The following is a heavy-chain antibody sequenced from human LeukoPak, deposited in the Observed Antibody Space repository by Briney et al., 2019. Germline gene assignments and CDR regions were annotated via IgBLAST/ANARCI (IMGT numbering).Heavy chain of an antibody. CDR2: IETKTDGGTT. D-gene: IGHD3-10*01. CDR1: GLSFSHTW. J-gene: IGHJ4*02. V-gene: IGHV3-15*04. CDR3: AKDKSVSQYYYGIFDY. Sequence: GGSLRLSCAASGLSFSHTWMNWVRQAPGKGLEWVGHIETKTDGGTTDYAATVKGRFAITRDDSKNTLYLQMNSLRAEDTAVYSCAKDKSVSQYYYGIFDYWGQGILVTVSS.